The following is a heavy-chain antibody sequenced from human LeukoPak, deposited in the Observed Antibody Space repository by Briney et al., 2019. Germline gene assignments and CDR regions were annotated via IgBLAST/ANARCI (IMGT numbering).Heavy chain of an antibody. V-gene: IGHV4-34*01. CDR3: ARFYANEWALPH. CDR1: GGSFSGYY. J-gene: IGHJ4*02. Sequence: SETLSLTCAVYGGSFSGYYWSWIRQPPGKGLEWIGEINHSGSTNYNPSLKSRVTISVDTSKNQFSLKLSSVTAEDTAVYYCARFYANEWALPHWGQGTLVTVSS. D-gene: IGHD1-26*01. CDR2: INHSGST.